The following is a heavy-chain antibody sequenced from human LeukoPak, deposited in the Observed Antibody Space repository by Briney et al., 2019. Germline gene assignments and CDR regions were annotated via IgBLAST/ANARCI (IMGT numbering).Heavy chain of an antibody. J-gene: IGHJ3*02. CDR1: GFTFDDYA. V-gene: IGHV3-11*04. Sequence: GGSLRLSCAASGFTFDDYAMHWVRQAPGKGLELVSYISSSGSTIYYADSVKGRFTISRDNAKNSLYLQMNSLRAEDTAVYYCARGPPTYYYDSSDPGAFDIWGQGTMVTVSS. CDR2: ISSSGSTI. CDR3: ARGPPTYYYDSSDPGAFDI. D-gene: IGHD3-22*01.